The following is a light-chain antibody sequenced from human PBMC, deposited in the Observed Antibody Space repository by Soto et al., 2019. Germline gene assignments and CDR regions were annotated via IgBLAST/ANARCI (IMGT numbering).Light chain of an antibody. CDR1: SSRSGSNY. CDR3: ATWDDSLRVYV. J-gene: IGLJ1*01. Sequence: QLVLPQPPSASGTPGQRVTISCSTSSSRSGSNYVYWYQQLPGTAPKLLIYRNDQRPSGVPDRFSGSKSGTSASLAISGLRSEDEADDYCATWDDSLRVYVFGTGTKVTVL. CDR2: RND. V-gene: IGLV1-47*01.